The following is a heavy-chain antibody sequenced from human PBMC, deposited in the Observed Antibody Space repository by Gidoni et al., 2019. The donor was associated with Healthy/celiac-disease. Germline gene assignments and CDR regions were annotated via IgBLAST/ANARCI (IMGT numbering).Heavy chain of an antibody. Sequence: QVQLVQSGAEVKKPGASVKVSRKASGYTFTSYYMHWVRQAPGQGLEWMGIINPSGGSTSYAQKFQGRVTMTRDTSTSSVYMELSSLRSEDTAVYYCARGAGTTTFDPWGQGTLVTVSS. J-gene: IGHJ5*02. V-gene: IGHV1-46*03. CDR3: ARGAGTTTFDP. D-gene: IGHD1-1*01. CDR1: GYTFTSYY. CDR2: INPSGGST.